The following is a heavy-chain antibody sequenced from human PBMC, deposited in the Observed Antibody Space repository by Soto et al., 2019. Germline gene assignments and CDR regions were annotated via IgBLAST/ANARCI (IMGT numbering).Heavy chain of an antibody. D-gene: IGHD4-4*01. CDR2: ISGSGNYT. CDR3: AREGINNYNEYYFDS. J-gene: IGHJ4*02. Sequence: VGSLRLSCAASGFAFSSYSMNWVRQAPGKGLEWVSSISGSGNYTHYADFLRGRFTISRDNAKTSLYLQMNSLRAEDTAVYYCAREGINNYNEYYFDSWGQGTVVPSPQ. CDR1: GFAFSSYS. V-gene: IGHV3-21*01.